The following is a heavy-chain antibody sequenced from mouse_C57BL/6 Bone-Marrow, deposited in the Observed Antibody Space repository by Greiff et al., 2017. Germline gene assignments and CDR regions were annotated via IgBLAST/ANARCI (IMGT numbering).Heavy chain of an antibody. CDR3: ARIYFYYYGSSYVDY. Sequence: QVQLKQPGAELVKPGASVKMSCKASGYTFTSYWITWVKQRPGQGLEWIGDIYPGSGSTNYNEKFKSKATLTVDTSSSTAYMQLSSLTSEDSAVYYCARIYFYYYGSSYVDYWGQGTTLTVSS. D-gene: IGHD1-1*01. J-gene: IGHJ2*01. V-gene: IGHV1-55*01. CDR2: IYPGSGST. CDR1: GYTFTSYW.